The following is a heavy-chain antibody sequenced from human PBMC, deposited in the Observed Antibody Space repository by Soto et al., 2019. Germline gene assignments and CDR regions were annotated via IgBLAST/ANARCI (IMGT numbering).Heavy chain of an antibody. CDR3: AREKTSYGMDV. Sequence: QVQLVQSGAEVKKPGASVKVSCKASGYTFTSYDINWVRQATGQGLEWMGWMNPNSGNTGYAQKFQGRVTMNSNTSISTAYMELSSMRSEDAAVYYCAREKTSYGMDVWGQGTTVTVSS. J-gene: IGHJ6*02. V-gene: IGHV1-8*01. CDR2: MNPNSGNT. CDR1: GYTFTSYD.